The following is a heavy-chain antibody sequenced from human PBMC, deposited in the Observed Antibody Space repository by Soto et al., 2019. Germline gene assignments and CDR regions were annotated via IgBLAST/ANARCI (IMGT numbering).Heavy chain of an antibody. CDR2: IFHSGTT. CDR3: ARDYDYFDH. Sequence: SETLSLTCAVSGEYISNGYYWACIRQPPGKWLEWIGSIFHSGTTYYNPSIKSRVTIAVDTSKNQFSLKLSSVTAADSAVYYCARDYDYFDHWGQGILVTVSS. J-gene: IGHJ4*02. CDR1: GEYISNGYY. D-gene: IGHD3-16*01. V-gene: IGHV4-38-2*02.